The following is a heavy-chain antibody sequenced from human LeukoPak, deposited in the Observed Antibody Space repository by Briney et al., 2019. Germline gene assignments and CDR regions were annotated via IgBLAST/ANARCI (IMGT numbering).Heavy chain of an antibody. D-gene: IGHD6-19*01. J-gene: IGHJ4*02. CDR2: ISGSGGST. CDR1: GFTFSSYA. Sequence: GGSLRLSCAASGFTFSSYAMSWVRQAPGKGLEWVSAISGSGGSTYYADSVKGRFTISRDNSKNTLYLQMNSLRAEDTAVYYCAKDGRGIAVAPTYYFDYWGQGTLVTVSS. V-gene: IGHV3-23*01. CDR3: AKDGRGIAVAPTYYFDY.